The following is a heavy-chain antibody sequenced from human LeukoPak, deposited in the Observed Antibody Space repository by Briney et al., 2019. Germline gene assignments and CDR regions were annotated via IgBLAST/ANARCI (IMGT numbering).Heavy chain of an antibody. CDR3: ASPTLDDIYYYYGMDV. CDR1: GYTFIRYG. J-gene: IGHJ6*02. V-gene: IGHV1-18*01. Sequence: GASVKVSCTASGYTFIRYGISWVRQAPGQGLELVGWISVYNDDTNYAQKLQGRVTMTTDTSTSTAYMELRSLRSDDTAVYYCASPTLDDIYYYYGMDVWGQGTTVTVSS. D-gene: IGHD3-22*01. CDR2: ISVYNDDT.